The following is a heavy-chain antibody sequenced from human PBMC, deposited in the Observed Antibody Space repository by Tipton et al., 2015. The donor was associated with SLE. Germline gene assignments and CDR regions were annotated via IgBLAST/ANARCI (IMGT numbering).Heavy chain of an antibody. CDR2: IYYSGST. D-gene: IGHD6-13*01. Sequence: TLSLTCTVSGYSISSDYYWSWIRQPPGKGLEWIGYIYYSGSTNYNPSLKSRVTISVDTSKNQFSLKLSSVTAADTAVYYCARGGTPAAGYKWFDPWGQGTLVTVPS. J-gene: IGHJ5*02. CDR1: GYSISSDYY. CDR3: ARGGTPAAGYKWFDP. V-gene: IGHV4-61*01.